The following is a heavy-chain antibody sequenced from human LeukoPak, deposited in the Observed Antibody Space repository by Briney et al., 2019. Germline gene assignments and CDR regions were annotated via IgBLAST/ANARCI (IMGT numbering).Heavy chain of an antibody. CDR3: ARAPRHPPYYYYYMDV. J-gene: IGHJ6*03. CDR2: IYHSGST. V-gene: IGHV4-38-2*02. Sequence: PSETLSLTCTVSGYSISSGYYWGWIRQPPGKGLEWIGSIYHSGSTYYNPSLKSRVTISVDTSKNQFSLKLSSVTAADTAVYYCARAPRHPPYYYYYMDVWGKGTTVTISS. CDR1: GYSISSGYY.